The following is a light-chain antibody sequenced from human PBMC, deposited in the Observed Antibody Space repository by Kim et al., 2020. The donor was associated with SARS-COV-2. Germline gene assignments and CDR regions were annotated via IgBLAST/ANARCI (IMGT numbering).Light chain of an antibody. CDR3: NSRDNSGDRVL. Sequence: ALGQTVRITCQGDSLRTYYASWYQQKPGPAPILVIYGKNNRPSGIPDRFSGSSSGNTASLTVTGAQAVDEADYYCNSRDNSGDRVLFGGGTQLTVL. J-gene: IGLJ2*01. CDR1: SLRTYY. CDR2: GKN. V-gene: IGLV3-19*01.